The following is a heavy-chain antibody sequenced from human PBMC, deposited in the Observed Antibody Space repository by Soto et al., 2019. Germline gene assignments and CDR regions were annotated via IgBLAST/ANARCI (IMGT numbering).Heavy chain of an antibody. CDR3: ARRGEFRKYSYGPEKEDAFDI. CDR2: ISAYNGNT. Sequence: ASVKVSCKASGYTFTSYGISWVRQAPGQGLEWMGWISAYNGNTNYAQKLQGRVTMTTDTSTSTAYMELRSLRSDDTAVYYCARRGEFRKYSYGPEKEDAFDIWGQGTMVTVSS. D-gene: IGHD5-18*01. V-gene: IGHV1-18*01. CDR1: GYTFTSYG. J-gene: IGHJ3*02.